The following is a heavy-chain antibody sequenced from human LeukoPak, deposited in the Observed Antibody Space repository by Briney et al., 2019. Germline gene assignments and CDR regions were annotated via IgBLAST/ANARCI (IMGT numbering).Heavy chain of an antibody. V-gene: IGHV3-23*01. D-gene: IGHD2-8*01. Sequence: GGSLRLSCAAPGFTFSSSAMRWVRQAPGKGLEWVSAISGSGGSTYYADSVKGRFTISRDNSKNTLYLQMNSLRAEDTAVYYCAKDRYAIPVNWFDPWGQGTLVTVSS. J-gene: IGHJ5*02. CDR2: ISGSGGST. CDR3: AKDRYAIPVNWFDP. CDR1: GFTFSSSA.